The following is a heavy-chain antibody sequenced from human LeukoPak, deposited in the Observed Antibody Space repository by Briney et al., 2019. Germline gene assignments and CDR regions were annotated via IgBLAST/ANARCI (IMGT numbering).Heavy chain of an antibody. CDR3: ARGGVLKSVDY. CDR2: IYFSGGT. V-gene: IGHV4-39*07. D-gene: IGHD3-16*01. CDR1: GDSISSSNCY. Sequence: SETLSLTCAVSGDSISSSNCYWGWIRQPPGKGLEWIGSIYFSGGTYYYASLKSRVTISVDTSKNQFSLTLSSVTAADTAVYYCARGGVLKSVDYWGQGTLVAVSS. J-gene: IGHJ4*02.